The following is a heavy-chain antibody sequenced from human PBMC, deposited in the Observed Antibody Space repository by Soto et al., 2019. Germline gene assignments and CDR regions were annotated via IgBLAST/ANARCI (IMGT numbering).Heavy chain of an antibody. CDR2: NSSNGGTT. CDR1: GFTFSSYS. D-gene: IGHD1-26*01. V-gene: IGHV3-64*01. J-gene: IGHJ5*02. Sequence: EVQLVESGGGLVQPGGSLRLSCAASGFTFSSYSMHWVRQAPGKGLEYVSANSSNGGTTSYANSVKGRFTISRDNSKNMLYLQMGSLRAEDMAVYYCGGYSGDGIWSWGQGTLVTVSS. CDR3: GGYSGDGIWS.